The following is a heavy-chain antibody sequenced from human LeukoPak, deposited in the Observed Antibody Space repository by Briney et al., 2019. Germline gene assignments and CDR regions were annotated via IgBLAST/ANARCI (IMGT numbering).Heavy chain of an antibody. V-gene: IGHV3-66*02. D-gene: IGHD3-22*01. J-gene: IGHJ6*02. CDR3: VTNYYDSSGPLHHYYYGMDV. CDR2: IYTDGST. Sequence: PGGSLRLSCAASGFTVSNNYLSWVRQSPGKGLEWVSVIYTDGSTYYADSAKGRFTISRDNSKNTVYLQMNSLRAEDTAVYYCVTNYYDSSGPLHHYYYGMDVWGQGTTVTVSS. CDR1: GFTVSNNY.